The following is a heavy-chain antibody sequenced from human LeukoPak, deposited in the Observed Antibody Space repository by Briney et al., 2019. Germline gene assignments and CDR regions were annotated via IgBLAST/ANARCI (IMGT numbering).Heavy chain of an antibody. V-gene: IGHV3-23*01. Sequence: GGSLRLSCAAAGFPFSTYAMSWVRQAPGKGLEWVSSIRGSDGSTYYADSGKGRFAISRDNSKNTLYLQMNSLRAEDTAVYYCAKDVYGDYGGLDYWGQGTLVTVSS. CDR1: GFPFSTYA. CDR2: IRGSDGST. CDR3: AKDVYGDYGGLDY. J-gene: IGHJ4*02. D-gene: IGHD4-17*01.